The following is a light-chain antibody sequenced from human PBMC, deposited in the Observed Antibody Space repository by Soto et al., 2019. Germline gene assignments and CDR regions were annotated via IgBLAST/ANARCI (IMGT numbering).Light chain of an antibody. Sequence: QSALTQSPSASASPGQSVTISCTGSSGDIGAYNYVSWYQQHPGKAPKLIIYEVNKRPSGVPDRFSGSKSGITASLTVSGLQADDEADYFCGAHAGSNTWVFDGGTKLTVL. J-gene: IGLJ3*02. CDR2: EVN. CDR1: SGDIGAYNY. CDR3: GAHAGSNTWV. V-gene: IGLV2-8*01.